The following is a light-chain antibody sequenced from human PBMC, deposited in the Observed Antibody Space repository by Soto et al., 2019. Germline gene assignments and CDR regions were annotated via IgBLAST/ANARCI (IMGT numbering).Light chain of an antibody. CDR3: QQRSNWPWT. V-gene: IGKV3-11*01. CDR2: DAS. CDR1: SSVSTY. Sequence: EIVLTQSPGTLSLSPGERATLSCRASSSVSTYLAWYQQKPGQAPRLLIYDASNWATGIPARFGGRGSGTDFTLTISSLAPEDFAVYYCQQRSNWPWTFGQGTKVAIK. J-gene: IGKJ1*01.